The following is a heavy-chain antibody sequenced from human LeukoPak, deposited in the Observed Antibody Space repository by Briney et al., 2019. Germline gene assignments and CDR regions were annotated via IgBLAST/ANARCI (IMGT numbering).Heavy chain of an antibody. CDR1: GFMFSTYW. J-gene: IGHJ4*02. Sequence: PGGSLRLSSAASGFMFSTYWMSWVRQAPGKGLEWVATIKPDGSEKYYVDSVTGRFTISRDNAKNSLSLQMSSLRSEDTAVYYCARARLDYWGQGSLVTVSS. CDR3: ARARLDY. V-gene: IGHV3-7*01. CDR2: IKPDGSEK.